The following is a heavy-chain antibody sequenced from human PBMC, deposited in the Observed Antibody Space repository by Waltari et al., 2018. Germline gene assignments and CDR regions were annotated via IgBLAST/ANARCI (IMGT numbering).Heavy chain of an antibody. CDR3: ATEARRYCTNGVCPLGYYGMDV. CDR2: FDPEDGET. V-gene: IGHV1-24*01. CDR1: GHTLTELS. D-gene: IGHD2-8*01. Sequence: QVQLVQSGAEVKTPGASVKVSCKVSGHTLTELSMPWVRQAPGKGLEWMGGFDPEDGETLYAQKFQGRLTMTDDTSTDTAYMELSSLRSEDTAVYYCATEARRYCTNGVCPLGYYGMDVWGQGTTVTVSS. J-gene: IGHJ6*02.